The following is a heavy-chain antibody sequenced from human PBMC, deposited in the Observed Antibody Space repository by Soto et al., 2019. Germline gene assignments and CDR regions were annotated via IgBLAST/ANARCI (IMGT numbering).Heavy chain of an antibody. CDR1: GGSMRNYF. J-gene: IGHJ4*02. V-gene: IGHV4-59*01. CDR2: IHYSGTT. D-gene: IGHD6-13*01. Sequence: SETLSLTCTASGGSMRNYFWTWIRQPPGKGLEWIGYIHYSGTTSFFPSYNPSLRSRVTISEDTSKNQFSLKLLSVTTADTAVYFCAAGEASSRNLAPYYLDFWGQGTLVTVSS. CDR3: AAGEASSRNLAPYYLDF.